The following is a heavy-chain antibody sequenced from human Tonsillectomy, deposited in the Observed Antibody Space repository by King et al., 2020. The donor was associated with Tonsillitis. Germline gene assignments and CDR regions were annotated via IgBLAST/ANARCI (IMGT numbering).Heavy chain of an antibody. CDR2: IKSKGGGGTT. D-gene: IGHD3-22*01. Sequence: VQLVESGGGLAKPGGSLTLSCVVSGSTFSDAWMRDAWMSWVRQAPGKGLGLIGRIKSKGGGGTTDYAAPVKGRFTISRYDSRNTIFLQMKGLKTEDTASNYCTHDKTDHCAFYICGQGTMFTVSS. CDR3: THDKTDHCAFYI. CDR1: GSTFSDAWMRDAW. J-gene: IGHJ3*02. V-gene: IGHV3-15*01.